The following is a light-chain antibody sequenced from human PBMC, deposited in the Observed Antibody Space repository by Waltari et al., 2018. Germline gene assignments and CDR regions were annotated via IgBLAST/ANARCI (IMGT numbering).Light chain of an antibody. CDR3: QQYGSSSYT. Sequence: EIVLTQSPGTLSLSPGARAALHCRASQSVSSSYLAWYQQKPGQAPRLLIYGASSRATGIPDRFSGSGSGTDFTLTISRLEPEDFAVYYCQQYGSSSYTFGQGTKLEIK. J-gene: IGKJ2*01. CDR1: QSVSSSY. V-gene: IGKV3-20*01. CDR2: GAS.